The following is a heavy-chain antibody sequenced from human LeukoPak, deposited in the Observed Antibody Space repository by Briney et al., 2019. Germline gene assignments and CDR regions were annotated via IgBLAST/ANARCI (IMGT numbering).Heavy chain of an antibody. Sequence: PGGSLRLSCAASGFTFSSYEMNWVRQAPGKGLEWVSYISSSGSTIYYADSVKGRFTISRDNAKNSLYLQMNSLRAEDTAVYYCARSSGATTNVFIYWGQGTLVTVSS. CDR1: GFTFSSYE. CDR3: ARSSGATTNVFIY. D-gene: IGHD1-26*01. J-gene: IGHJ4*02. CDR2: ISSSGSTI. V-gene: IGHV3-48*03.